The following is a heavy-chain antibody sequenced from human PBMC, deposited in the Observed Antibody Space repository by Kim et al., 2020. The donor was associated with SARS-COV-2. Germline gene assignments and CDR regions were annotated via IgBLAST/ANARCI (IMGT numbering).Heavy chain of an antibody. CDR3: ARADSNSYGSGSYCFDP. D-gene: IGHD3-10*01. CDR2: TYYRSKWYS. CDR1: GDSVSSNSAA. Sequence: SQTLSLTCVISGDSVSSNSAAWDWIRQSPSRGLEWLGRTYYRSKWYSDYAASLKSRISINPDTSKNQFSLQLNSVTPEDTAVYYCARADSNSYGSGSYCFDPWGQGTLVTVSS. J-gene: IGHJ5*02. V-gene: IGHV6-1*01.